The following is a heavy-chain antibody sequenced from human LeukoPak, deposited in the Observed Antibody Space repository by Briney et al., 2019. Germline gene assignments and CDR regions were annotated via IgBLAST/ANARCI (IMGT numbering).Heavy chain of an antibody. CDR2: ISWNSGSI. J-gene: IGHJ4*02. CDR1: GFTFDDYA. D-gene: IGHD4-4*01. CDR3: AKGRRNDYSNYFDY. V-gene: IGHV3-9*01. Sequence: GGSLRLSCAASGFTFDDYATHWVRQAPGKGLEWVSGISWNSGSIGYADSVKGRFTISRDNAKNSLYLQMNSLRAEDTALYYCAKGRRNDYSNYFDYWGQGTLVTVSS.